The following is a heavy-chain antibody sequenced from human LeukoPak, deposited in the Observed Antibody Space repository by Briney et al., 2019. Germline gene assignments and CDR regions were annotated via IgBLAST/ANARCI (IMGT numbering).Heavy chain of an antibody. Sequence: GGSLRLSCAASGFIFSAYAMSWVRQAPGQGLEWISVIGTGGETHYAESVRGRFTISRSNFKNTLYLQMNSLRAEDTAVYYCAKRVTVTTKYFDSWGQGTLATVSS. V-gene: IGHV3-23*01. CDR1: GFIFSAYA. CDR3: AKRVTVTTKYFDS. D-gene: IGHD4-17*01. CDR2: IGTGGET. J-gene: IGHJ4*02.